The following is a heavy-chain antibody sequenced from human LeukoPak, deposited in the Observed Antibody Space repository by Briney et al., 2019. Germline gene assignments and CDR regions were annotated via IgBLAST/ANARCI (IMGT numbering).Heavy chain of an antibody. CDR2: ISYDGSNK. CDR1: GFTFSSYA. J-gene: IGHJ6*04. CDR3: ARGSGFYGMDV. Sequence: GGSLRPSCAASGFTFSSYAMHWVRQAPGKGLEWVAVISYDGSNKYYADSVKGRFTISRDNSKNTLYLQMNSLRAEDTAVYCCARGSGFYGMDVWGKGTTVTVSS. D-gene: IGHD3-3*01. V-gene: IGHV3-30*04.